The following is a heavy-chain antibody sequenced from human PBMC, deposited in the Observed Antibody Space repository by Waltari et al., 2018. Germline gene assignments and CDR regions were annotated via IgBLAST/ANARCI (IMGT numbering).Heavy chain of an antibody. D-gene: IGHD1-26*01. CDR1: GFTFSNCA. Sequence: EVQLLESGGDLVQPGGSLRLSCAASGFTFSNCAMSWVRQAPGKGLDGVSFISGDGSSTYYADSVKGRFTISRDNSKDTLYLQMNSLRAEDTAVYYCVKGSASYSRDFDCWGQGALVTVSS. CDR2: ISGDGSST. J-gene: IGHJ4*02. V-gene: IGHV3-23*01. CDR3: VKGSASYSRDFDC.